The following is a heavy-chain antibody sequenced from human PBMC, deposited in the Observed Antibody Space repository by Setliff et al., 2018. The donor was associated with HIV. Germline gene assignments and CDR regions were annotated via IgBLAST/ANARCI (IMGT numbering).Heavy chain of an antibody. CDR3: ARATAAWDDAFDI. CDR2: ISRSNSYI. D-gene: IGHD6-13*01. CDR1: GFPVSYYI. J-gene: IGHJ3*02. Sequence: PGESLKISCAASGFPVSYYIMNWVRQAPGKGLGWVSFISRSNSYIYYADSVKGRFTISRDNAKNSLYLQMNSLRAEDTAVYYCARATAAWDDAFDIWGQGTMVTVSS. V-gene: IGHV3-21*01.